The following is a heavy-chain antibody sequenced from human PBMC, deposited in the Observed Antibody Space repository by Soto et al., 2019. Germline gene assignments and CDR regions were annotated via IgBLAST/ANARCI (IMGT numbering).Heavy chain of an antibody. Sequence: PSETLSLTCAAYGGSFSGYYWSWIRQPPGKGLEWIGEINHSGSTNYNPSLKSRVTISVDTSKKQFSLSLSSVSASDAAVYYCARGVPVLGFLEWLNDCMDVWGQGTTVTASS. CDR2: INHSGST. CDR3: ARGVPVLGFLEWLNDCMDV. D-gene: IGHD3-3*01. J-gene: IGHJ6*02. V-gene: IGHV4-34*01. CDR1: GGSFSGYY.